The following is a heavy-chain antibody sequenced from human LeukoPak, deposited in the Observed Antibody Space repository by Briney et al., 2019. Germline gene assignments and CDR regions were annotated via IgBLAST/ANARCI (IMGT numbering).Heavy chain of an antibody. CDR1: GFTFSDYY. V-gene: IGHV3-11*06. CDR3: ARPLGYSSSWYYYYYYGMDV. CDR2: ISDSSSHT. D-gene: IGHD6-13*01. J-gene: IGHJ6*02. Sequence: GGSLRLSCAASGFTFSDYYMSWIRQAPGKGLEWVSYISDSSSHTNYADSVKGRFTISRDNSKNTLYLQMNSLRAEDTAVYYCARPLGYSSSWYYYYYYGMDVWGQGTTVTVSS.